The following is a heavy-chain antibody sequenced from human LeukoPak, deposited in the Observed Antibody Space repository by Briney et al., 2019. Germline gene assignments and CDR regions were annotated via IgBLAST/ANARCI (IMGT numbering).Heavy chain of an antibody. D-gene: IGHD3-16*02. CDR2: IYTSGST. CDR3: AREAYDYVWGSYRTHIDY. CDR1: GGSISSYY. J-gene: IGHJ4*02. Sequence: SETLSLTCTVSGGSISSYYWSWIRQPAGKGLEWIGRIYTSGSTNYNPSLKSRVTMSVDTSKNQFSLKLSSVTAADTAVYYCAREAYDYVWGSYRTHIDYWGQGTLVTVSS. V-gene: IGHV4-4*07.